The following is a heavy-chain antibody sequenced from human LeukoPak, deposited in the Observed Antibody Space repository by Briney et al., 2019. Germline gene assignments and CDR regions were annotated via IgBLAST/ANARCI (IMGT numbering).Heavy chain of an antibody. D-gene: IGHD6-13*01. Sequence: PGGSLRLSCAASGFTVSSNYMNWVRQAPGKGLEWVSVIYAGGTTYYADSVKGRFTISRDNSKNTLFLQMNSLRAEDTAVYYCARQLRVGTAADFDYWGRGTLVTVSS. J-gene: IGHJ4*02. CDR3: ARQLRVGTAADFDY. CDR2: IYAGGTT. CDR1: GFTVSSNY. V-gene: IGHV3-53*01.